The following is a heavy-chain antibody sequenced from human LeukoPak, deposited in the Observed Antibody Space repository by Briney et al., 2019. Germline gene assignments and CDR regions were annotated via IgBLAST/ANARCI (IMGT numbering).Heavy chain of an antibody. D-gene: IGHD1-7*01. CDR3: ARVHAYCGTSTTSCLDY. CDR1: GYTLSSYG. J-gene: IGHJ4*02. V-gene: IGHV1-18*01. CDR2: ISAYNGNT. Sequence: GASVKVSCKTSGYTLSSYGVSWVRQAPGQGLEWMGWISAYNGNTDYAQKFQGGITMTTDTSTSRADMELRSLRSDDTAVYYCARVHAYCGTSTTSCLDYWGQGTLVTVSS.